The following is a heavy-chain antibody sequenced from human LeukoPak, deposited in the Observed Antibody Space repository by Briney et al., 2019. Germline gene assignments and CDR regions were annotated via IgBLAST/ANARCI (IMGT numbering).Heavy chain of an antibody. J-gene: IGHJ3*02. Sequence: SETLSLTCAVYGGSFSGYYWGWIRQPPGKGLEWIGSIYYSGSTYYNPSLKSRVTISVDTSKNQFSLKLSSVTAADTAVYYCARLQVGATLRAGSFDIWGQGTMVTVSS. CDR1: GGSFSGYY. V-gene: IGHV4-39*01. CDR3: ARLQVGATLRAGSFDI. D-gene: IGHD1-26*01. CDR2: IYYSGST.